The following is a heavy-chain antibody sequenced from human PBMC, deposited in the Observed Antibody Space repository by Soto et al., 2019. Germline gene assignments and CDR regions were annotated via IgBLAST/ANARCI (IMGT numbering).Heavy chain of an antibody. J-gene: IGHJ4*02. CDR3: AKVTPPTYYDILTGYPDDHYYFDY. V-gene: IGHV3-23*01. CDR1: GFTFSSYA. CDR2: ISGSGGST. Sequence: GGSLRLSCAASGFTFSSYAMSWVRQAPGKGLEWVSAISGSGGSTYYADSVKGRFTISRDNSKNTLYLQRNSLRAEDKAVYYCAKVTPPTYYDILTGYPDDHYYFDYWGQGTLVTVSS. D-gene: IGHD3-9*01.